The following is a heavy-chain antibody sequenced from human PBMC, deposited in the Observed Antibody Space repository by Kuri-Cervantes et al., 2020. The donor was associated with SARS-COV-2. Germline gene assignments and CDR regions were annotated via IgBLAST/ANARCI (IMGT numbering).Heavy chain of an antibody. D-gene: IGHD3-10*01. V-gene: IGHV3-11*01. CDR3: ARDSITMVQGVTSDAFDI. CDR2: ISSSGSTI. CDR1: GLTFSDYY. J-gene: IGHJ3*02. Sequence: GESLKISCAASGLTFSDYYMSWIRQAPGKGLEWVSYISSSGSTIYYADSVKGRFTISRDNAKNSLYLQMNSLRAEDTAVYYCARDSITMVQGVTSDAFDIWGQGTMVTVSS.